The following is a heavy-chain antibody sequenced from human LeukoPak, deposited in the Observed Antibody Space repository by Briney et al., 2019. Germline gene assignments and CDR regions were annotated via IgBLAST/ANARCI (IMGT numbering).Heavy chain of an antibody. V-gene: IGHV3-48*03. D-gene: IGHD7-27*01. J-gene: IGHJ4*02. CDR2: ISSSGSAI. CDR1: GFTFSSYE. CDR3: ARDKWGGFDY. Sequence: AGGSLRLSCAASGFTFSSYEMNWVRQAPGKGLEWVSYISSSGSAIYCADSVKGRFTISRDNAKNSLYLQMNSLRAEDTAVYYCARDKWGGFDYWGQGTLVTVSS.